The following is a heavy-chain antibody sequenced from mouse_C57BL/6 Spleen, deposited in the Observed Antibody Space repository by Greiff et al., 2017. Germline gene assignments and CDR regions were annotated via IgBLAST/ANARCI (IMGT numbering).Heavy chain of an antibody. V-gene: IGHV5-16*01. CDR3: SRAGLLGYAMDY. Sequence: EVKLMESEGGLVQPGSSMKLSCTASGFTFSDYYMAWVRQVPEKGLEWVANINYDGSSTYYLDSLKIRFIISRDNAKNILYLQMSSLKSEDTATYYCSRAGLLGYAMDYWGQGTSVTVSS. CDR1: GFTFSDYY. CDR2: INYDGSST. J-gene: IGHJ4*01. D-gene: IGHD2-3*01.